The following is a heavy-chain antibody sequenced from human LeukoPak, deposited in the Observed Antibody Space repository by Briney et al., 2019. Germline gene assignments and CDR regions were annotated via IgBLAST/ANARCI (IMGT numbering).Heavy chain of an antibody. Sequence: ASVKVSCKASGGTFSSYAISWVRQAPAQGLEWMGRIIPILGIANYAQKFQGRVTITADKSTSTAYMELSSLRSENTAVYYCGRLLSVAGTEGYWGQGTLVTVSS. CDR3: GRLLSVAGTEGY. V-gene: IGHV1-69*04. CDR1: GGTFSSYA. J-gene: IGHJ4*02. CDR2: IIPILGIA. D-gene: IGHD6-19*01.